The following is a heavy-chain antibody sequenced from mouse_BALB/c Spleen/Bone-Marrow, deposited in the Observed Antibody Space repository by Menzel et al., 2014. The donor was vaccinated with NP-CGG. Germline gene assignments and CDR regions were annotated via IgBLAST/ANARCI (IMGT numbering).Heavy chain of an antibody. D-gene: IGHD4-1*01. V-gene: IGHV14-3*02. CDR2: IDPASDNT. Sequence: VQLQQSGAELVKPGASVKLSCTASGFNIXDPYIHWVKQRPGQGLDWIGRIDPASDNTQYDPKFQGKATLTADTSSNTAYLQLSSLTSEDTAVYYCATLTGHFDYWGQGTILAVSS. J-gene: IGHJ2*01. CDR1: GFNIXDPY. CDR3: ATLTGHFDY.